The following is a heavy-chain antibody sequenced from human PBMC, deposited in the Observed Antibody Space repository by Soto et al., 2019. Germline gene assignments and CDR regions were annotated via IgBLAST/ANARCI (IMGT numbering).Heavy chain of an antibody. CDR3: ARTVSVPGYINDY. CDR1: GGSISSGGYY. CDR2: IYYSGST. V-gene: IGHV4-31*03. D-gene: IGHD6-13*01. J-gene: IGHJ4*02. Sequence: QVQLQESGPGLVKPSQTLSLTCTVSGGSISSGGYYWSWIRQHPGKGLEWIGYIYYSGSTYYNPSLKSRVTISVDTSKNQFSLKLSSVSAADTAVYYCARTVSVPGYINDYWGQGTLVTVSS.